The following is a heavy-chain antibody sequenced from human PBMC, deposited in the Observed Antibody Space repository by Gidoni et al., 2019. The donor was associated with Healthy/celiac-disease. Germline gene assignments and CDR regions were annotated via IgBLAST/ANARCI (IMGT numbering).Heavy chain of an antibody. D-gene: IGHD3-10*01. CDR3: ARGVGYYGSGSYPV. CDR2: IWYDGINK. V-gene: IGHV3-33*01. Sequence: QVQLVESGGGVVQPGRSLRRSCAESGFTFSGYGTHWVRPAPGKGLEWVAVIWYDGINKYYADSVKGRFTISRDNSKNTLYLQMNSLRAEDTAVYYCARGVGYYGSGSYPVWGQGTLVTVSS. CDR1: GFTFSGYG. J-gene: IGHJ4*02.